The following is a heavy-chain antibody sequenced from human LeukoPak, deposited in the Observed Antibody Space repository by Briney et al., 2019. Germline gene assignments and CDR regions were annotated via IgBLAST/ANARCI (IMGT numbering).Heavy chain of an antibody. J-gene: IGHJ4*02. CDR1: GYTFTGYY. CDR2: INPNSGGT. D-gene: IGHD3-22*01. CDR3: AIDRPTRYYDSSGFDY. Sequence: ASVKVSCKASGYTFTGYYMHWVRQAPGQGLEWMGWINPNSGGTNYAQKFQGRVTMTRDTSISTAYMELGRLRSDDTAVYYCAIDRPTRYYDSSGFDYWGQGTLVTVSS. V-gene: IGHV1-2*02.